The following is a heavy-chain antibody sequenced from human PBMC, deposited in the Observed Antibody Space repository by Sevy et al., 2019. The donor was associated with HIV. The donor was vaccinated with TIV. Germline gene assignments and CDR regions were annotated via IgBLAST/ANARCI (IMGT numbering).Heavy chain of an antibody. V-gene: IGHV3-33*01. CDR2: IWYDGSNK. CDR1: GFTFSSYG. D-gene: IGHD3-10*01. J-gene: IGHJ4*02. Sequence: GGSLRLSCAASGFTFSSYGMHWVRQAPGKELEWVAVIWYDGSNKYYADSVKGRFTISRDNSKNTLYLQMNSLRAEDTAVYYCARDMVRGVMSRYFDYWGQGTLVTVSS. CDR3: ARDMVRGVMSRYFDY.